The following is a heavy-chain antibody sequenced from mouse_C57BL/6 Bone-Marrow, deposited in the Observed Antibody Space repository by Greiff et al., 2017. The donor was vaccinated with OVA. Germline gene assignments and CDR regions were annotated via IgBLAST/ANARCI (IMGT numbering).Heavy chain of an antibody. CDR1: GFTFSSYA. Sequence: EVQLVESGGGLVKPGGSLKLSCAASGFTFSSYAMSWVRQTPEKRLEWVATISDGGSYTYYPDNVKGRFTISRDNAKNNLYLQMSHLKSEDTAMYYCARDGCDAMDYWGQGTSDTVSS. CDR2: ISDGGSYT. J-gene: IGHJ4*01. V-gene: IGHV5-4*01. CDR3: ARDGCDAMDY. D-gene: IGHD2-13*01.